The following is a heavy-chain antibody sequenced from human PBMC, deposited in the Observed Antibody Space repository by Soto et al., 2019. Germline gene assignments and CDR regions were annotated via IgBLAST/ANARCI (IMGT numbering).Heavy chain of an antibody. CDR2: IYYSGST. CDR3: ARVSGDYVITFDY. V-gene: IGHV4-59*01. Sequence: QVQLQESGPGLVKPSETLSLTCTVSGGSISSYYWSWIRQPPGKGLEWIGYIYYSGSTNYNPSLKSLVTISVDTSKNQFSLKLSSVTAADTAVYYCARVSGDYVITFDYWGQGTLVTVSS. J-gene: IGHJ4*02. D-gene: IGHD4-17*01. CDR1: GGSISSYY.